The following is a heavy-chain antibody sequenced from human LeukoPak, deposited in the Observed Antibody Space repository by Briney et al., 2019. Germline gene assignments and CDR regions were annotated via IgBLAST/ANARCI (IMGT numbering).Heavy chain of an antibody. V-gene: IGHV3-33*01. J-gene: IGHJ4*02. D-gene: IGHD2-2*01. CDR3: ARGFCSSTSCYQGPFDF. CDR1: GFNLSVYG. Sequence: GGSLRLSCTASGFNLSVYGMHWVRQAPGKGLEWVAVMWHDGSNKHYADSVKGRCTMSRDKSKNTLYLEMNSLRTEDTAVYYCARGFCSSTSCYQGPFDFWGQGTLVTVSS. CDR2: MWHDGSNK.